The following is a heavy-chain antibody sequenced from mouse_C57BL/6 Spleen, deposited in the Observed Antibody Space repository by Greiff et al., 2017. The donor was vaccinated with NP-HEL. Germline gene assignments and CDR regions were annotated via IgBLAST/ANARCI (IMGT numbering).Heavy chain of an antibody. D-gene: IGHD2-5*01. J-gene: IGHJ2*01. V-gene: IGHV1-81*01. CDR1: GYTFTSYG. CDR3: ARGGYSKGEDY. Sequence: VQLQESGAELARPGASVKLSCKASGYTFTSYGISWVKQRTGQGLEWIGEIYPRSGNTYYNEKFKGKATLTADKSSSTAYMELRSLTSEDSAVYFCARGGYSKGEDYWGQGTTLTVSS. CDR2: IYPRSGNT.